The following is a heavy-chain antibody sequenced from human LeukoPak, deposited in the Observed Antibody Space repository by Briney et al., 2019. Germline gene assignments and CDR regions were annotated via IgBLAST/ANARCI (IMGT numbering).Heavy chain of an antibody. CDR3: ASSIAVAQFDY. CDR2: IYYSGST. D-gene: IGHD6-19*01. Sequence: PSETLSLTCTVSGGYISSYYWSWIRQPPGKGLEWIGYIYYSGSTNYNPSLKSRVTISVDTSKNQFSLKLSSVTAADTAVYYCASSIAVAQFDYWGQGTLVTVSS. V-gene: IGHV4-59*01. CDR1: GGYISSYY. J-gene: IGHJ4*02.